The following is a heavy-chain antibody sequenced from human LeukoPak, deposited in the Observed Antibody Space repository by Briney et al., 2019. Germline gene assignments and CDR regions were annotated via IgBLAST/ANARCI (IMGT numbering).Heavy chain of an antibody. Sequence: GGSLRLSCRTSGFTLGDVAMSWVRQAPGKVLEWVGFIRSKAYGGTTEYGASVKGRVTISRDDSKSIAYLQMNSLKTEDTAVYYCILTYNYDVSDYWGQGPLVTVSS. CDR1: GFTLGDVA. CDR2: IRSKAYGGTT. D-gene: IGHD3/OR15-3a*01. CDR3: ILTYNYDVSDY. J-gene: IGHJ4*02. V-gene: IGHV3-49*04.